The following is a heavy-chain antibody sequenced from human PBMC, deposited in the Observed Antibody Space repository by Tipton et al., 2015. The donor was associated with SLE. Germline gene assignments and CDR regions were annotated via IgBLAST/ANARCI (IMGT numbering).Heavy chain of an antibody. CDR2: IYYSGST. CDR1: GFTFSSGGYY. CDR3: ARAEGGWDAFDI. Sequence: LRLSCAASGFTFSSGGYYWSWIRQPPGRGLEWIGYIYYSGSTNYNPSLKSRVTISVDTSKNQFSLKLSSVTAADTAVYYCARAEGGWDAFDIWGQGTMVTVSS. D-gene: IGHD2-15*01. V-gene: IGHV4-61*08. J-gene: IGHJ3*02.